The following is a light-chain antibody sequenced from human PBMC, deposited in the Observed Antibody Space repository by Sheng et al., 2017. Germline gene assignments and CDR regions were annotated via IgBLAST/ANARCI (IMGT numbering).Light chain of an antibody. V-gene: IGKV2-28*01. Sequence: DIVMTQSPLSLPVTPGEPASISCRSSQSLLHSNGYNFLDWYLQKPGQSPQILIYLGSHRASGVPDRFSGSGSGTNFTLKISTVEAEDVGVYYCMQALQAPLTFGGGTKVEIK. CDR3: MQALQAPLT. CDR2: LGS. J-gene: IGKJ4*01. CDR1: QSLLHSNGYNF.